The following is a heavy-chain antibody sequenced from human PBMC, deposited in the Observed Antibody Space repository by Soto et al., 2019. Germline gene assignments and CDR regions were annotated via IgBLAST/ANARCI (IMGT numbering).Heavy chain of an antibody. V-gene: IGHV3-72*01. CDR1: GFRFSDYY. J-gene: IGHJ4*02. D-gene: IGHD1-26*01. Sequence: GGSLRLSCAASGFRFSDYYMDWVRQLPGMGLEWVGRTRNKANSYAAEYAPSVRGRFTISRHDSEDSMFLQLSSLKTEDTAVYYCARDTGGSYDFWGQGALVTVSS. CDR3: ARDTGGSYDF. CDR2: TRNKANSYAA.